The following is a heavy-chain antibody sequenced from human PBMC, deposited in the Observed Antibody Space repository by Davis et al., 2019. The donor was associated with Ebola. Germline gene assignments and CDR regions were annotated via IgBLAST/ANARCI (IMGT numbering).Heavy chain of an antibody. V-gene: IGHV3-30*03. CDR3: ATDRNWDFDY. CDR2: ISFDGRTK. CDR1: GFTFSSSG. Sequence: GESLKISCAVSGFTFSSSGMHWVRQAPGKGLEWVADISFDGRTKYYGDSVKGRFTISRDNGKNSLYLQMNSLRDEDTAVYYCATDRNWDFDYWGQGTLVTVSS. J-gene: IGHJ4*02. D-gene: IGHD7-27*01.